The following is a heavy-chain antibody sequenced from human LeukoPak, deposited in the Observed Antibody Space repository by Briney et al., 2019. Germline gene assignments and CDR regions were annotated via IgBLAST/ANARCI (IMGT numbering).Heavy chain of an antibody. J-gene: IGHJ3*02. CDR1: GGSFSGYY. V-gene: IGHV4-34*01. CDR3: ARGKTIGYSSSWYGRGVFDI. Sequence: SETLSLTCAVSGGSFSGYYWSWIRQPPGKGLEWIGEINHSGSTNYNPSLKSRVTISVDTSKNQFSLKLSSVTAADTAVYYCARGKTIGYSSSWYGRGVFDIWGQGTMVTVSS. D-gene: IGHD6-13*01. CDR2: INHSGST.